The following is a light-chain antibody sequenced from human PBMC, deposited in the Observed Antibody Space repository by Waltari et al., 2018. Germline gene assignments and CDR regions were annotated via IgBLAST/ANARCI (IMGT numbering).Light chain of an antibody. CDR3: CSYAGSNTWV. J-gene: IGLJ3*02. V-gene: IGLV2-23*02. CDR1: SSDVGTYNV. CDR2: EVT. Sequence: QSALTQPASVSGSPGQSITISCTGTSSDVGTYNVVSWYQQYPGEAPKLIIYEVTKRPSGASNRFSGSKSGNMASLTISGLQAGDEAHYYCCSYAGSNTWVFGGGTKLTVL.